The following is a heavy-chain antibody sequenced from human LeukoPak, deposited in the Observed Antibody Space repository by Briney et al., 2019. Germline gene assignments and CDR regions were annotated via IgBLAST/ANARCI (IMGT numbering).Heavy chain of an antibody. Sequence: SETLSLTCAVYGGSFSGYYWSWIRQPPGKGLEWIGEINHSGSTNYNPSLKSRVTISVDTSKNQFSLKLSSVTAADTAVYYCARWTVEEYYYYYGMDVWGQGTTVTVSS. J-gene: IGHJ6*02. D-gene: IGHD3/OR15-3a*01. V-gene: IGHV4-34*01. CDR3: ARWTVEEYYYYYGMDV. CDR2: INHSGST. CDR1: GGSFSGYY.